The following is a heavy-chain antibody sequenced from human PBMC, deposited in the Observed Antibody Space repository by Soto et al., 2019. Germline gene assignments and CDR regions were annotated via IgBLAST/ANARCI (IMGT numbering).Heavy chain of an antibody. CDR2: ISGSGGST. CDR1: GFTFSSYA. J-gene: IGHJ4*02. CDR3: AKEEILLWFGELLPFDY. Sequence: VQLLESGGGLVQPGGSLRLSCAASGFTFSSYAMSWVRQAPGKGLEWVSAISGSGGSTYYADSVKGRFTISRDNSKNTLYLQMNSLRAEDTAVYYCAKEEILLWFGELLPFDYWGQGTLVTVSS. V-gene: IGHV3-23*01. D-gene: IGHD3-10*01.